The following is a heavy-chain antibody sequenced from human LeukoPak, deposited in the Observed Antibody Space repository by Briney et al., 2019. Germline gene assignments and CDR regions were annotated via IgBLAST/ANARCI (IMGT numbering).Heavy chain of an antibody. V-gene: IGHV3-7*01. CDR2: IKQDGSEK. CDR3: ARVSLTDYDFWSGYSLIYYYYYGMDV. D-gene: IGHD3-3*01. J-gene: IGHJ6*02. Sequence: GGSLRLSCAASGFTFSSYWMSWVRQAPGKGLEWVANIKQDGSEKYYVDSVKGRSTISRDNAKNSLYLQTNSLRAEDTAVYYCARVSLTDYDFWSGYSLIYYYYYGMDVWGQGTTVTVSS. CDR1: GFTFSSYW.